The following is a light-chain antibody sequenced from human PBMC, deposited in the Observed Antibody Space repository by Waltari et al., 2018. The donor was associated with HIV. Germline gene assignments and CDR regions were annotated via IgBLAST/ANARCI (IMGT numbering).Light chain of an antibody. CDR1: STNIGRYNL. J-gene: IGLJ2*01. CDR3: CSYAGSSNVV. CDR2: EVN. Sequence: SALPQSASVSGSPGQSITLSCTGTSTNIGRYNLVSWYQQHPGKAPKVIIYEVNKRPSGVSNRFSGSTSGSTASLTISGVQAEDEADYYCCSYAGSSNVVFGGGTKLTVL. V-gene: IGLV2-23*02.